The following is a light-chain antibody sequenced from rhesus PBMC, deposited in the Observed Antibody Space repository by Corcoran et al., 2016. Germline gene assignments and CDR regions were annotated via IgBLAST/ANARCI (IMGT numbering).Light chain of an antibody. J-gene: IGLJ1*01. CDR1: SSDIGGYNY. Sequence: QAALTQPRSVSGSPGQSVTIPCTGTSSDIGGYNYVSWYQQHPGTAPKLMIYEVSKRPSGVSDRFSGSKSGNTASLTISGLQAEEEADYYGSSYAGSNTFIFGAGTRLTVL. CDR2: EVS. CDR3: SSYAGSNTFI. V-gene: IGLV2-32*02.